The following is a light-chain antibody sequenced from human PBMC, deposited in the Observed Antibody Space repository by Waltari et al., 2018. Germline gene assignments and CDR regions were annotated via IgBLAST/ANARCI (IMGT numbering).Light chain of an antibody. J-gene: IGKJ2*03. CDR2: AAS. Sequence: GDRVTITCRASQSISSYLNWYQQKPGKAPKLLIYAASSLQSGVPSRFSGSGSGTDFTLTISSLQPEDFATYYCQQSYSTPYSFGQGTKLEIK. CDR3: QQSYSTPYS. V-gene: IGKV1-39*01. CDR1: QSISSY.